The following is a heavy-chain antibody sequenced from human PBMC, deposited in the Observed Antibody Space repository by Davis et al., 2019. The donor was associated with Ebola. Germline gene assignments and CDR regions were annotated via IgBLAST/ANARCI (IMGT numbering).Heavy chain of an antibody. CDR2: ISVYNGNT. CDR3: ACIAAAGLGMDV. V-gene: IGHV1-18*04. D-gene: IGHD6-13*01. CDR1: GYTFTSYH. J-gene: IGHJ6*02. Sequence: ASVKVSCKASGYTFTSYHISWVRQAPGQGLEWMGWISVYNGNTNYIQHLQDRVTITRDRSMSTAYMELSSLRSEDTAMYYCACIAAAGLGMDVWGQGTTVTVSS.